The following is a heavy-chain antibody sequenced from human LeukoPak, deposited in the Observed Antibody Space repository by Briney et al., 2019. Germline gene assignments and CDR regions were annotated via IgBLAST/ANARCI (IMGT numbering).Heavy chain of an antibody. J-gene: IGHJ4*02. CDR2: IYYSGST. Sequence: SETLSLTCSVSGGSIGSYYWGWIRQPPGKGLEWIGSIYYSGSTNYNPSLKSRVTISVDTSKNQFSLNLTSVTAADTAVYYCARDQGSYDRRLDYWGQGTLVTVSS. V-gene: IGHV4-59*01. CDR1: GGSIGSYY. CDR3: ARDQGSYDRRLDY. D-gene: IGHD5-12*01.